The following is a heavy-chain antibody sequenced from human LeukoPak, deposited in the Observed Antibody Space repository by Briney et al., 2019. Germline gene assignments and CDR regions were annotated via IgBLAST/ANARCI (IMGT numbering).Heavy chain of an antibody. Sequence: GGSLRLSCAASGFTFSIYAMTWVRQAPGKGLEWVSTMSGSGDTIYYADSVKGRFTISRDNSKNTLYLQMNSLRAEDTALYYCAKLEGYCSSSTCHGNWYFDRWGRGTLVTVSS. J-gene: IGHJ2*01. V-gene: IGHV3-23*01. D-gene: IGHD2-2*01. CDR3: AKLEGYCSSSTCHGNWYFDR. CDR2: MSGSGDTI. CDR1: GFTFSIYA.